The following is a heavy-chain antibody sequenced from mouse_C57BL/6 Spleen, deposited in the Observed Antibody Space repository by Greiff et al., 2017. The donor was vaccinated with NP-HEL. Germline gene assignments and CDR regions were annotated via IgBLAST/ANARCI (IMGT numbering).Heavy chain of an antibody. CDR1: GYSFTGYY. V-gene: IGHV1-42*01. J-gene: IGHJ4*01. Sequence: EVQLQQSGPELVKPGASVKISCKASGYSFTGYYMNWVKQSPEKSLEWIGEINPSTGGTTYNQKFKAKATLTADKSSSTAYMQLKSLTSEDSAVYYCARSLITTVVANYAMDYWGQGTSVTVSS. CDR2: INPSTGGT. D-gene: IGHD1-1*01. CDR3: ARSLITTVVANYAMDY.